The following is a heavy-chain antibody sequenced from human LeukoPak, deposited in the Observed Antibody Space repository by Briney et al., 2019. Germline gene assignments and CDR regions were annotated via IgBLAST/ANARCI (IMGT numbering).Heavy chain of an antibody. CDR1: GDSFTSHY. J-gene: IGHJ3*02. CDR2: VSYIGST. CDR3: ARDPTTVTKGLDI. D-gene: IGHD4-17*01. Sequence: SETLSLTCTVSGDSFTSHYWTWVRQSPGRGLEWIGYVSYIGSTNYNPSLKSRVTISVDTSKNQFSLKLSSVTAADTAVYYCARDPTTVTKGLDIWGQGTMVTVSS. V-gene: IGHV4-59*11.